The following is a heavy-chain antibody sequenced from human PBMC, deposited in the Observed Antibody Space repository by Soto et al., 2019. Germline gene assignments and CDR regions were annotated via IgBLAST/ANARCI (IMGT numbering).Heavy chain of an antibody. CDR2: IKHSGST. CDR3: ARSCSGGSCYAHFDY. D-gene: IGHD2-15*01. CDR1: GGSFSGYY. J-gene: IGHJ4*02. V-gene: IGHV4-34*01. Sequence: QVQLQQWGAGLLKPSETLSLTCAVYGGSFSGYYWSWIRQPPGKGLEWIGEIKHSGSTNYNPSLKSRVTISVDTSKNQFSLKLSSVTAADTAVYYCARSCSGGSCYAHFDYWGQGTLVTVSS.